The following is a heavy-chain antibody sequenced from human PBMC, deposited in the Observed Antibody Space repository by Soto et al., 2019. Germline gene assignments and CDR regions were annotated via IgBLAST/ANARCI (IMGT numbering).Heavy chain of an antibody. J-gene: IGHJ3*02. CDR3: AKGESILWFGPDAFDI. D-gene: IGHD3-10*01. CDR1: GFTFSSYG. Sequence: QVQLVESGGGVVQPGRSLRLSCAASGFTFSSYGMHWVRQAPGKGLEWVAVISYDGSNKYYADSVKGRFTISRDNSKNTRYLQMNSLRAEDTAVYYCAKGESILWFGPDAFDIWGQGTMVTVSS. V-gene: IGHV3-30*18. CDR2: ISYDGSNK.